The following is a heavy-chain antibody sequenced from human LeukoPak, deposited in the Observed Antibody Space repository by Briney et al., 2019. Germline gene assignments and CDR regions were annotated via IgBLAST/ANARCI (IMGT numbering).Heavy chain of an antibody. CDR1: GFTFSTYA. Sequence: GGSLRLSCAASGFTFSTYAMSWVRQAPGKGPEWVSTLTGRGGGTYYADSVKGRFAISRGDSKNTLYLQMTSLRAEDTAVYYCAKEGGYYYDSSGHTLSDAFAVWGQGTMVTVSS. D-gene: IGHD3-22*01. CDR3: AKEGGYYYDSSGHTLSDAFAV. J-gene: IGHJ3*01. CDR2: LTGRGGGT. V-gene: IGHV3-23*01.